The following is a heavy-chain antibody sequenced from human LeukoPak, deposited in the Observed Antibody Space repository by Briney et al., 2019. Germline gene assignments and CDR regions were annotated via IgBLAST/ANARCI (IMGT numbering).Heavy chain of an antibody. D-gene: IGHD2-21*01. Sequence: WGSLRLSCAASGFTVSSYAMSWVRQAPGKGLEWVSAISGSGGSTYYADSVKGRFTISRDNSKNTLYLQMNSLRAEDTEVYYCAKDLNIVVSSADYWGWGTVVTVSS. CDR3: AKDLNIVVSSADY. J-gene: IGHJ4*02. CDR2: ISGSGGST. V-gene: IGHV3-23*01. CDR1: GFTVSSYA.